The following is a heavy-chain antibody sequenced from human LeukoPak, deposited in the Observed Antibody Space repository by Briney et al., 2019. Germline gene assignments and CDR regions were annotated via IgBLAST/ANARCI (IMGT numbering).Heavy chain of an antibody. CDR1: GGSISGYY. V-gene: IGHV4-4*07. Sequence: SETLSLTCTVSGGSISGYYWSWIRQPAGKALEWIGRIYASGSTNYNPSLKSRVTMSLDTSKNHLSLNLISVTAADTAVYYCARGYDYGDSNWFDPWGQGTLVTVSS. J-gene: IGHJ5*02. CDR3: ARGYDYGDSNWFDP. D-gene: IGHD4-17*01. CDR2: IYASGST.